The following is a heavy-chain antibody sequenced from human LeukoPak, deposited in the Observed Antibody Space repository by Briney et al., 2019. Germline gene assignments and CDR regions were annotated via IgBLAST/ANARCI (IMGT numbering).Heavy chain of an antibody. Sequence: SETLSHTCTVSGDSVSNGNYYWNWLRQPPGKALEWIGYIYYTGKTYYNPSLEGRVTILVDTSRNHFSVKLSSVTAADTAVYYCARSQNYYGSGDYWSQGTLVTVSS. D-gene: IGHD3-10*01. V-gene: IGHV4-61*03. CDR2: IYYTGKT. CDR3: ARSQNYYGSGDY. J-gene: IGHJ4*02. CDR1: GDSVSNGNYY.